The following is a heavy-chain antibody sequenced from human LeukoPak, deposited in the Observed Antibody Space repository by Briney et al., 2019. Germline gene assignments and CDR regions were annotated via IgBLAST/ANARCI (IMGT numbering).Heavy chain of an antibody. CDR1: GFTFSDYY. J-gene: IGHJ4*02. D-gene: IGHD5-18*01. Sequence: GGSLRLSYAASGFTFSDYYMSWIRQAPGKGLEWVSYISSSGSTIYYADSVKGRFTISRDNAKNSLYLQMNSLRAEDTAVYYCAKDARHRGYLRPYFDYWGQGTLVTVSS. V-gene: IGHV3-11*01. CDR2: ISSSGSTI. CDR3: AKDARHRGYLRPYFDY.